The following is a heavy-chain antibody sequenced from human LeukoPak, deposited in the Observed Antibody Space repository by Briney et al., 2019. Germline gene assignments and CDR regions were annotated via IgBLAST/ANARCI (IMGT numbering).Heavy chain of an antibody. CDR2: ISGSGGSI. V-gene: IGHV3-23*01. Sequence: PVGSLRLSRAASGFTFSSYAMSWVRQAPGKGLEWVSAISGSGGSIYYADSVKGRFTISRDNSKNTLYLQMNSLRAEDTAVYYCAKRHYDFWSGFQNQMYYFDYWGQGALVTVSS. D-gene: IGHD3-3*01. J-gene: IGHJ4*02. CDR1: GFTFSSYA. CDR3: AKRHYDFWSGFQNQMYYFDY.